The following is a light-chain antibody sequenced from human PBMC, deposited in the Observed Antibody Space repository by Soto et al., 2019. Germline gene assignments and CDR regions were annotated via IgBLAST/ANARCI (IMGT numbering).Light chain of an antibody. CDR1: KLGDKY. CDR2: QDS. Sequence: SYELTQPPSVSVSPGQTASITCSGDKLGDKYACWYQRKPGQSPVLVIYQDSKRPSGIPERFSGSNSGNTATLTISGTQAMDEADYYCQAWDSSTARYVFGTGTKLTVL. CDR3: QAWDSSTARYV. J-gene: IGLJ1*01. V-gene: IGLV3-1*01.